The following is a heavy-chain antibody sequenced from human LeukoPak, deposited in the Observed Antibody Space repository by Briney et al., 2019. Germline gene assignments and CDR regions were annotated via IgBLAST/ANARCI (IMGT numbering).Heavy chain of an antibody. D-gene: IGHD2/OR15-2a*01. J-gene: IGHJ5*02. CDR2: IYYSGST. CDR3: ARDTWRRDWFDP. CDR1: GGTISSYY. V-gene: IGHV4-59*12. Sequence: AGTLSLTCTVSGGTISSYYWSWIRQPPGKGLEWIGYIYYSGSTNYNPSLKSRVTISVDTSKNQFSLKLSSVTAADTAVYYCARDTWRRDWFDPWGQGTLVTVSS.